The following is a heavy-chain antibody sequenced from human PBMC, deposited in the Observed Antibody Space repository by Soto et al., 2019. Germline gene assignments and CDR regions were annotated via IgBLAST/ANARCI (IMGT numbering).Heavy chain of an antibody. CDR1: GFTFRTYT. D-gene: IGHD2-15*01. CDR2: IRGFSPYT. V-gene: IGHV3-21*01. J-gene: IGHJ6*02. Sequence: GGSLRLSCVASGFTFRTYTMNWVRQAPGKGLEWVSGIRGFSPYTFYSESVKGRFTISRDNAKNSLYLQMNSLRAEDTAVYYCARDRGYDAHDYYYNAMDVWRQGTTVTVSS. CDR3: ARDRGYDAHDYYYNAMDV.